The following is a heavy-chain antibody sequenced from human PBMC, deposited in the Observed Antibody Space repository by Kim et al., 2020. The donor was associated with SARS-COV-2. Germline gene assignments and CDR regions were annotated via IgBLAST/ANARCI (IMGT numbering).Heavy chain of an antibody. CDR3: ARESIAARRYYGMDV. Sequence: DSVKCRFTISRDNAKNTLYLQMNRLRAEDTAVYYCARESIAARRYYGMDVWGQGTTVTVSS. J-gene: IGHJ6*02. V-gene: IGHV3-74*01. D-gene: IGHD6-6*01.